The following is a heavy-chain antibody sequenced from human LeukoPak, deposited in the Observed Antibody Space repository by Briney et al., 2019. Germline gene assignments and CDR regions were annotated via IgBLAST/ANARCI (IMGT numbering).Heavy chain of an antibody. J-gene: IGHJ4*02. CDR1: GYTFTNYY. Sequence: ASVKLSCKASGYTFTNYYMHWVRQAPGKGLEWMGRVDPEDGETIYAKKFQGRVTITADTSTDTAYMELSSLRSEDTAVYYCATDVVSSGYYDSSGYSGNWGQGTLVTVSS. D-gene: IGHD3-22*01. V-gene: IGHV1-69-2*01. CDR2: VDPEDGET. CDR3: ATDVVSSGYYDSSGYSGN.